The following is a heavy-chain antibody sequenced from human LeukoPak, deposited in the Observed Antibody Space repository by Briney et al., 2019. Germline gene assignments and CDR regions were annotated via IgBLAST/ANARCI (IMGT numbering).Heavy chain of an antibody. V-gene: IGHV3-23*01. D-gene: IGHD2-2*01. CDR1: GFTFSSYA. Sequence: GGSLRLSCAASGFTFSSYAMDWVRQAPGKGLEWVSVISGSGGSTYYADSVKGRFTISRDNSKNTLYLQMNSLRVEDTAVYYCAKDRCSGTSCQFDYWGQGTLVTVSS. CDR2: ISGSGGST. J-gene: IGHJ4*02. CDR3: AKDRCSGTSCQFDY.